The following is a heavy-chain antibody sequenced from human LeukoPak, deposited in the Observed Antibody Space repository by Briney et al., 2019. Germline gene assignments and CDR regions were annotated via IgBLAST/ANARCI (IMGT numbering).Heavy chain of an antibody. CDR3: AKDGPYYYYDSSGYYDFDY. V-gene: IGHV3-30*02. CDR2: IRYDGSNK. Sequence: EGSLRLSCAASGFTFRSYGMHWVRQAPGKGLEWVTFIRYDGSNKYYADSVKGRFTISRDNSKNTLYLQMNSLRAEDTAVYYCAKDGPYYYYDSSGYYDFDYWGQGTLVTVSS. J-gene: IGHJ4*02. D-gene: IGHD3-22*01. CDR1: GFTFRSYG.